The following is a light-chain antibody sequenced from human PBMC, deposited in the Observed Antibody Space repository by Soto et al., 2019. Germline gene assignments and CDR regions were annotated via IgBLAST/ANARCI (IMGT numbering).Light chain of an antibody. V-gene: IGLV2-14*03. J-gene: IGLJ2*01. CDR3: SSYRASNTVV. CDR1: SSDVGGYNY. Sequence: QSALTQPASVSGSPGQSITISCTGTSSDVGGYNYVSWCQHHPGRAPKLMIYNAFDRPSGVSNRFPGSKSGNTASLTISGLQAEDEADYYCSSYRASNTVVFGGGTKLTVL. CDR2: NAF.